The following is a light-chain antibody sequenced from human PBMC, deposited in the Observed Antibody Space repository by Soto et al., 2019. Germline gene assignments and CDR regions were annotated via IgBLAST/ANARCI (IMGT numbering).Light chain of an antibody. CDR2: RNN. Sequence: QAVVTQPPSASGTPGQRVTISCSGSSSNIGSNTVNWYQQLPGTAPQLLMYRNNQRPSGVPDRFSGSKSGTSASLGISGLQSEDEADYYCAAWDDSLNGVVFGGGTKVTVL. V-gene: IGLV1-44*01. J-gene: IGLJ2*01. CDR3: AAWDDSLNGVV. CDR1: SSNIGSNT.